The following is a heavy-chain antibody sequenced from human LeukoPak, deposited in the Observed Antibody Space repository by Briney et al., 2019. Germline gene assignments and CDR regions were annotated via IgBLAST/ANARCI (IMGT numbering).Heavy chain of an antibody. V-gene: IGHV1-46*01. CDR1: GYTFTSYY. J-gene: IGHJ4*02. D-gene: IGHD3-10*01. CDR2: INPSGGST. Sequence: ASVKVSCTASGYTFTSYYMHWVRQPPGQGLEWVGIINPSGGSTSNAQKFQGRVTMNRDTSTSTVYIELGSLRSESTAVYYGARGGGFGALFGYCDYWGEGTVVSVPS. CDR3: ARGGGFGALFGYCDY.